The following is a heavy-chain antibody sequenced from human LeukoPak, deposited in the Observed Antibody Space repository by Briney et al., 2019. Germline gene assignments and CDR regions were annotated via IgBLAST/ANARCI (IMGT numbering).Heavy chain of an antibody. V-gene: IGHV1-58*01. Sequence: SVKVSCTASGFTFTSSAVQWVRQARGHRLEWIGWIAVGSGNTNYAQKFQERVTITRDMSTSTAYMELSSLRSEDTAVYYCAADRDIVVVPARDYYYYYGMDVWGKGTTVTVSS. CDR2: IAVGSGNT. CDR3: AADRDIVVVPARDYYYYYGMDV. CDR1: GFTFTSSA. J-gene: IGHJ6*04. D-gene: IGHD2-2*01.